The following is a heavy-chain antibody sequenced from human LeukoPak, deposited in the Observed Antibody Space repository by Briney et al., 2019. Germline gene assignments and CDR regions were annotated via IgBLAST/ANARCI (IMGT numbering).Heavy chain of an antibody. CDR1: GFTFSSYE. V-gene: IGHV3-48*03. J-gene: IGHJ4*02. D-gene: IGHD6-13*01. CDR2: ISSSGSTI. Sequence: GGSLRLSCAASGFTFSSYEMNWVRQAPGKGLEWVSYISSSGSTIYYADSVKGRFTIPRDNAKNSLYLQMNSLRAEDTAVYYCARGLLLAAAGTGVDYWGQGTLVTVSS. CDR3: ARGLLLAAAGTGVDY.